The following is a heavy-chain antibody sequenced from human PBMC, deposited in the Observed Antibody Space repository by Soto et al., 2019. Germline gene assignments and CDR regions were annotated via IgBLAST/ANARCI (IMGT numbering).Heavy chain of an antibody. D-gene: IGHD3-10*01. J-gene: IGHJ6*03. V-gene: IGHV4-59*01. Sequence: ETLSLTCTVSGGSISSYYWSWIRQPPGKGLEWIGYIYYSGSTNYNPSLKSRVTISVDTSKNQFSLKLSSVTAADTAVYYCARSKEFYYYYYMDVWGKGTTVTVSS. CDR3: ARSKEFYYYYYMDV. CDR2: IYYSGST. CDR1: GGSISSYY.